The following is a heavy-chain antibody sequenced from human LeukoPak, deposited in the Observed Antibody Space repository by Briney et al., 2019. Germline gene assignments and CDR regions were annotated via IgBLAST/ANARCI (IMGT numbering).Heavy chain of an antibody. J-gene: IGHJ3*02. CDR1: GFTFSNFA. CDR2: ISGSGGST. CDR3: AKSPAVDAVFDI. Sequence: PGGSLRLSCAASGFTFSNFAVSWVRQAPGKGLEWVSAISGSGGSTYYADSVKGRFTISRDNSKNTLYLQMNSLRAEDTAVYYCAKSPAVDAVFDIWGQGTMVTVSS. D-gene: IGHD4-23*01. V-gene: IGHV3-23*01.